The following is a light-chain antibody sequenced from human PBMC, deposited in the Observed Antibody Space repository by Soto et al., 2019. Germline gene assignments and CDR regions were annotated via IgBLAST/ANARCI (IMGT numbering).Light chain of an antibody. CDR2: GAS. CDR1: QSVSSSY. Sequence: EIVLTQSPGTLSLSLGERATLSCRASQSVSSSYLAWYQQKPGQAPRLLIYGASSRATGIPDRFSGSESGTGFTLTISRLEPEDFAVYYCQQYSSSGTFGQGTKVDIK. V-gene: IGKV3-20*01. CDR3: QQYSSSGT. J-gene: IGKJ1*01.